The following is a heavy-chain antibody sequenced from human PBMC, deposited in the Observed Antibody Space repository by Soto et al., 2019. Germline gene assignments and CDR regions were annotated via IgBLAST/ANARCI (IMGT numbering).Heavy chain of an antibody. J-gene: IGHJ6*02. Sequence: EVQLVESGGGLVKPGGSLRLSCAASGFTFSSYSMNWVRQAPGKGLEWVSSISSSSSYIYYADSVKGRFTISRDNAKNSLYLQMNSLRAEDTAVYYCARDLYGDYESNYYYYGMDVWGQGTTVTVSS. V-gene: IGHV3-21*01. CDR1: GFTFSSYS. D-gene: IGHD4-17*01. CDR3: ARDLYGDYESNYYYYGMDV. CDR2: ISSSSSYI.